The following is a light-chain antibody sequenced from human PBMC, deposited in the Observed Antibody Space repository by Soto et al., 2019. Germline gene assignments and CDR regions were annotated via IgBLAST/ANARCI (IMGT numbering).Light chain of an antibody. CDR1: QSVGSSY. J-gene: IGKJ4*01. Sequence: EIVLTQSPGTLSLSPGERATLSCRASQSVGSSYLAWFQHKPGQAPRLLIYGASSRATGIPDRFSGSGSGTDFTLTISRLEPEDFAVYYCQLYGSFTTFGGGTKVEI. CDR3: QLYGSFTT. V-gene: IGKV3-20*01. CDR2: GAS.